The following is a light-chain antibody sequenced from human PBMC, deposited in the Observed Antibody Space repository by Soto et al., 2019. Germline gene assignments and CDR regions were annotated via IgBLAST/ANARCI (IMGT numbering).Light chain of an antibody. CDR3: SSYTSISTYD. V-gene: IGLV2-14*01. J-gene: IGLJ1*01. CDR2: DVR. Sequence: QSALTQPASVSGSPGQSITISCTGTSSDVGGYNFVSWYQQHPGKAPKLMIYDVRNRPSGVSNRFSGSKSVNTASLTISGLQAEDEADYYCSSYTSISTYDFGTGTKLTVL. CDR1: SSDVGGYNF.